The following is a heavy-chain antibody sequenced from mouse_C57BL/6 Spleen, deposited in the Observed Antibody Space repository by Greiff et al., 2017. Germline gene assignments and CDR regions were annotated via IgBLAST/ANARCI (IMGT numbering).Heavy chain of an antibody. V-gene: IGHV1-55*01. CDR2: IYPGSGST. D-gene: IGHD1-1*01. Sequence: QVQLQQPGAELVKPGASVKMSCKASGYTFTSYWITWVKQRPGQGLEWIGDIYPGSGSTNYNEKFKSKATLTVDTSSSTAYMQLSSLTSEDSAVYYCATSITTVVAPLFDYWGQGTTRTVSS. J-gene: IGHJ2*01. CDR1: GYTFTSYW. CDR3: ATSITTVVAPLFDY.